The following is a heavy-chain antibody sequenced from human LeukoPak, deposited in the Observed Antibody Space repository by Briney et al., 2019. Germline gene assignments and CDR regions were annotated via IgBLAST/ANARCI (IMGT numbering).Heavy chain of an antibody. CDR3: AKSNLYRWGFDY. CDR2: ISGSGGST. V-gene: IGHV3-23*01. J-gene: IGHJ4*02. Sequence: GRSLRLSCAASGFTFDDYAMSWVRQAPGKGLEWVSAISGSGGSTYYADSVKGRFTISRDNSKNTLYLQMNSLRAEDTAVYYCAKSNLYRWGFDYWGQGTLVTVSS. CDR1: GFTFDDYA. D-gene: IGHD3-16*01.